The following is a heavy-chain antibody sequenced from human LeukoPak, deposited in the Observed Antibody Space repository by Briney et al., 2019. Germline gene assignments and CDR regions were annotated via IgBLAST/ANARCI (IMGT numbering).Heavy chain of an antibody. CDR1: GYSFTSYW. J-gene: IGHJ3*02. D-gene: IGHD2-21*02. Sequence: GESLKISCKGSGYSFTSYWIGWVRQMPGKGLEWMGIIYPGDSDTRYSPSFQGQVTISADKSISTAYLQWSSLKASDTAMYYCARSAYCGGDCSHDAFDIWGQGTMVTVSS. CDR3: ARSAYCGGDCSHDAFDI. CDR2: IYPGDSDT. V-gene: IGHV5-51*01.